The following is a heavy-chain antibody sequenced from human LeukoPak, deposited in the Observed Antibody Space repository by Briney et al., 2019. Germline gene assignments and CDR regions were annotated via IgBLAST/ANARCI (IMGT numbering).Heavy chain of an antibody. CDR3: ATWDYYDSSGSVPPFIDY. CDR2: IIPIFGTA. Sequence: GASVKVSCKASGGTFSSYAISWVRQAPGQGLEWMGGIIPIFGTANYAQKFQGRVTITTDESTSTAYMELSSLRSEDTAVYYCATWDYYDSSGSVPPFIDYWGQGTLVTVSS. CDR1: GGTFSSYA. V-gene: IGHV1-69*05. D-gene: IGHD3-22*01. J-gene: IGHJ4*02.